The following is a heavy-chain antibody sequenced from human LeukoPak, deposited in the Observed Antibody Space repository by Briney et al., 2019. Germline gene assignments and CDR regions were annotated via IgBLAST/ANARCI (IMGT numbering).Heavy chain of an antibody. CDR3: TTAPRDSNFDY. D-gene: IGHD4-11*01. J-gene: IGHJ4*02. V-gene: IGHV3-15*01. CDR2: IKKKTDGGTT. CDR1: GFTFSSYW. Sequence: GGSLRLSCAASGFTFSSYWMTWVRQAPGKGLEWVGRIKKKTDGGTTDYAAPVKGRFTISRDDSKNTLYLQMNSLKTEDTAVYYCTTAPRDSNFDYWGQGTLVTVSS.